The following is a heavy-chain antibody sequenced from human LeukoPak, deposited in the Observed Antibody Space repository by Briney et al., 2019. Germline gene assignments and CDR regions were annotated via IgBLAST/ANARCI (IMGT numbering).Heavy chain of an antibody. D-gene: IGHD5-24*01. Sequence: SGTLSLTCAVSGGSISSSNWWIWVRQPPGKGLEWIGEIYHSGTTNYNPSLKSRVTISVDTSKNQFSLKLTSVTAADTAVYYCARAVGTDGYNLWVYWGQGTLVTVSS. CDR3: ARAVGTDGYNLWVY. V-gene: IGHV4-4*02. CDR2: IYHSGTT. CDR1: GGSISSSNW. J-gene: IGHJ4*02.